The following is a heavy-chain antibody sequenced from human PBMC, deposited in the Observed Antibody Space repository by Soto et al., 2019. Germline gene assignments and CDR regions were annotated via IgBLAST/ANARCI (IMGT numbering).Heavy chain of an antibody. D-gene: IGHD2-2*01. CDR3: GISTSTCCDK. CDR2: MNPNSGNT. Sequence: ASVKVSCKASGYTFTSYDINWVRQATGQGLEWMGWMNPNSGNTGYAQKFQGRVTMTRDTSISTAYMELSSLRYDDTAVYYCGISTSTCCDKWGQGTVVTVSS. V-gene: IGHV1-8*01. J-gene: IGHJ4*02. CDR1: GYTFTSYD.